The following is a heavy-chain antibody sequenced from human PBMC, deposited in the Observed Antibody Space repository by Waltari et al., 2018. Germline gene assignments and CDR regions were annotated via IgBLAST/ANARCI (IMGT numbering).Heavy chain of an antibody. D-gene: IGHD1-26*01. CDR2: INTYSSKT. CDR1: GYSFPNHC. J-gene: IGHJ4*02. V-gene: IGHV1-18*01. CDR3: ARERGEILGTSYFFDY. Sequence: QIQLLQSGPEVAKPGASVKISCKLTGYSFPNHCLSWVRQAPGQGLEWMGWINTYSSKTRYAQKFQGRVFMTRDASTSTAYMEVRSLRSDDTAIYYCARERGEILGTSYFFDYWGQGTQVTVSS.